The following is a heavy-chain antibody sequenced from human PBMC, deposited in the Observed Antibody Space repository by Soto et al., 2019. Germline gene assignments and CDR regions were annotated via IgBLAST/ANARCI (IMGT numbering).Heavy chain of an antibody. V-gene: IGHV3-7*01. CDR3: ARAAGYSRSWKYHMDV. J-gene: IGHJ6*03. D-gene: IGHD6-13*01. CDR1: GFTFNNYW. Sequence: EVQLVESGGGLVQPGGSLRLSCAASGFTFNNYWMTWVRQAPGKGLEWVANIKRDGYEKYYVDSVKGRFTISRDNAKNSLYLQMNSLRAEDTAMYYCARAAGYSRSWKYHMDVWGKGTTVSVSS. CDR2: IKRDGYEK.